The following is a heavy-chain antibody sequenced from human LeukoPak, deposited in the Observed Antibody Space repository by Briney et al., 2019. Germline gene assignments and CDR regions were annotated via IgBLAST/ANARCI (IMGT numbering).Heavy chain of an antibody. CDR2: ISWNSGTI. CDR3: ARSRDGYITTPSDY. CDR1: GFGFDDYA. Sequence: PGGSLRLSCAASGFGFDDYAMHWVRQAPGKGLEWVSSISWNSGTIGYADSVKGRFTISRDNAKNSLYLQMNSLRAEDTAVYYCARSRDGYITTPSDYWGQGTLVTVSS. V-gene: IGHV3-9*01. J-gene: IGHJ4*02. D-gene: IGHD5-24*01.